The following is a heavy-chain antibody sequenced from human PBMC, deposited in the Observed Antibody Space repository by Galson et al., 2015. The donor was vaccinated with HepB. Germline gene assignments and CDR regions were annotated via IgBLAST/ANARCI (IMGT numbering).Heavy chain of an antibody. Sequence: CAISGDSVSRKSTAWNWIRQSPSRGLEWLGRTYYRSQWYNDYAVSVKSRIRVNSDTSKNQFSLHLNSVTPDDTAIYYCARQDYCYDSNGQGGGFDYWGQGTLVTVSS. CDR2: TYYRSQWYN. CDR1: GDSVSRKSTA. J-gene: IGHJ4*02. CDR3: ARQDYCYDSNGQGGGFDY. D-gene: IGHD6-25*01. V-gene: IGHV6-1*01.